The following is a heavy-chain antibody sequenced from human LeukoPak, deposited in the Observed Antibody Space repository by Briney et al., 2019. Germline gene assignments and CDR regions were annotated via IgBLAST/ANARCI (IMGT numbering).Heavy chain of an antibody. CDR3: AKGTWFGELSTLGYYGMDV. J-gene: IGHJ6*04. Sequence: GGSLRLSCAASGFTFSSYAMSWVRQAPGKGLEWVSAISGSGGSTYYADSVRGRFTISRDNSKNTLYLQMNSLRAEDTAVYYCAKGTWFGELSTLGYYGMDVWGKGTTVTVSS. V-gene: IGHV3-23*01. CDR2: ISGSGGST. CDR1: GFTFSSYA. D-gene: IGHD3-10*01.